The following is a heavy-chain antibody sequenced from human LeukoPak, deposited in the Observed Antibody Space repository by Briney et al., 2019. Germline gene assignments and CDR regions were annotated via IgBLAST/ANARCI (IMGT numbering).Heavy chain of an antibody. CDR1: GGSIRSYY. Sequence: SETLSLTCTVSGGSIRSYYWSWIRQPPGKGREWIGYIYYSGSTNYNPSLKSRVTISVDTSKNQFSLKLSSVTAADTAVYYCARDNDYGGNYGLGYWGQGTLVTVSS. CDR3: ARDNDYGGNYGLGY. J-gene: IGHJ4*02. CDR2: IYYSGST. V-gene: IGHV4-59*12. D-gene: IGHD4-23*01.